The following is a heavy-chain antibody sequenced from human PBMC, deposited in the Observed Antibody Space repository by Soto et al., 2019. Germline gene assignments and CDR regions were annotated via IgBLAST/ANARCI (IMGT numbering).Heavy chain of an antibody. Sequence: EVQLVESGGGLVKPGGSLRLSCAASGFTFSSYSMNWVRQAPGKGLEWVSSISSSSSYIYYADSVKGRFTISRDNAKNSLYLQMNSLRAEDTAVYYCARARVAAAGTPGYYYGMDVWGQGTTVTVSS. CDR3: ARARVAAAGTPGYYYGMDV. CDR1: GFTFSSYS. J-gene: IGHJ6*02. CDR2: ISSSSSYI. D-gene: IGHD6-13*01. V-gene: IGHV3-21*01.